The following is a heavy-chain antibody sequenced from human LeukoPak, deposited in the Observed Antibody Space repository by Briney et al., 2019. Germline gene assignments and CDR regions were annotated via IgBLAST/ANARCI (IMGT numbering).Heavy chain of an antibody. Sequence: SETLSLTCTVSGGSISDYYWSWIRQPPGKGLEWIGYFSNSGTTNYNPSLKSRVTMSVDTSKNQFSLKLSSVTAADTAVYYCARENSNSWYLDYWGQGTLVTVSS. J-gene: IGHJ4*02. V-gene: IGHV4-59*01. D-gene: IGHD6-13*01. CDR2: FSNSGTT. CDR3: ARENSNSWYLDY. CDR1: GGSISDYY.